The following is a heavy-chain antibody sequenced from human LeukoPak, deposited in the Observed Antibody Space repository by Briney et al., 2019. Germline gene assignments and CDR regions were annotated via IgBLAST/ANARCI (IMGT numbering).Heavy chain of an antibody. Sequence: PGGSLRLSCAASGFTFSGYGMHWVRQAPGKGLEWVAFIRYDGSNKDYANSVKGRFTISRDNSKSTLYLQMNSLRAEDTAVYYCARGSRRLLRFLGQSKWFDPWGQGTLVTVSS. J-gene: IGHJ5*02. CDR1: GFTFSGYG. D-gene: IGHD3-3*01. CDR2: IRYDGSNK. V-gene: IGHV3-30*02. CDR3: ARGSRRLLRFLGQSKWFDP.